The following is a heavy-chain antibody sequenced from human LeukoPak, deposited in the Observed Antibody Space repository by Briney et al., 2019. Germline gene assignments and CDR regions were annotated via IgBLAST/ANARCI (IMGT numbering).Heavy chain of an antibody. CDR2: IKLDGSEK. CDR1: GFTFSSYW. D-gene: IGHD3-16*02. V-gene: IGHV3-7*01. Sequence: GGSLRLSCAASGFTFSSYWMSWVRQAPGKGLEWVANIKLDGSEKYYVDSVKGRFTISRDNAKKSLYLQMNSLRDEDTAVYYCARDFFAFGGVIALLDYWGQGTLVTVSS. J-gene: IGHJ4*02. CDR3: ARDFFAFGGVIALLDY.